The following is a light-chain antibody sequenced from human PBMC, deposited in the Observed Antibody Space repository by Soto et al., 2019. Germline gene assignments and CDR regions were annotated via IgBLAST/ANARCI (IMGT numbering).Light chain of an antibody. J-gene: IGLJ1*01. CDR3: ATWDDSLNGFYV. Sequence: QSVLTQAPSVSGTPGQGVTISCSGSTSNIGSNYVYWYQQLPGTAPKLLIYRNNQRPSGVPDRFSGSKSGTSASLAISGLRSDDEADYFCATWDDSLNGFYVFGTGTKVTVL. CDR1: TSNIGSNY. V-gene: IGLV1-47*01. CDR2: RNN.